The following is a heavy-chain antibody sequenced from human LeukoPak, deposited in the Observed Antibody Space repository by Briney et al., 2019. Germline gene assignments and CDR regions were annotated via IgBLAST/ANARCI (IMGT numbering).Heavy chain of an antibody. CDR3: ARAGTTVTTKKIDY. CDR2: ISYDGSNK. V-gene: IGHV3-30-3*01. D-gene: IGHD4-17*01. J-gene: IGHJ4*02. Sequence: GGSLRLSCAASGFTFSSYAMHWVRQAPGKGLEWVAVISYDGSNKYYADSVKGRFTISRDNSKNTLYLQMNSLRAEDTAVYYCARAGTTVTTKKIDYWGQGTLVTVSS. CDR1: GFTFSSYA.